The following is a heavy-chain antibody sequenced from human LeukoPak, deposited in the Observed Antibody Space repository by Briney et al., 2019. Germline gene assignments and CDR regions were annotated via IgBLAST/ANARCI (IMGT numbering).Heavy chain of an antibody. D-gene: IGHD3-22*01. CDR2: ISYDGSNK. Sequence: GGSLRLSCTGSGFTFKFYGLHWVRQAPGKGLEWVAVISYDGSNKYYADSVKGRFTISRDNSKNTLYLQMNSLRAEDTAVYYCARDTYYYDSSGYYSFGGAFDIWGQGTMVTVSS. CDR1: GFTFKFYG. J-gene: IGHJ3*02. V-gene: IGHV3-30*06. CDR3: ARDTYYYDSSGYYSFGGAFDI.